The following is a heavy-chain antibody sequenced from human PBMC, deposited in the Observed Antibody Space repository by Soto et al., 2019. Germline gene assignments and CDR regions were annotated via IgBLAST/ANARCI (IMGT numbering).Heavy chain of an antibody. Sequence: EVQLVESGGGLVQPGGSLRLSCAASGFTFSSYWMSWVRQAPGKGLEWVANIKQDGSEKYYVDSVKGRFTISRDNAKNSLYLQMNSLRAEDTAVYYCASELLFRWLVRSWFDPWGQGTLVTVSS. CDR1: GFTFSSYW. D-gene: IGHD6-19*01. J-gene: IGHJ5*02. CDR3: ASELLFRWLVRSWFDP. V-gene: IGHV3-7*05. CDR2: IKQDGSEK.